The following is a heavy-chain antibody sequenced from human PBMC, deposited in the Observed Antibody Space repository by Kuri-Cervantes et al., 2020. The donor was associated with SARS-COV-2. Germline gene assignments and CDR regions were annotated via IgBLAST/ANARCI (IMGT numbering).Heavy chain of an antibody. CDR2: VYYDGST. V-gene: IGHV4-39*01. J-gene: IGHJ6*02. CDR1: GGSISSSSYY. D-gene: IGHD1-14*01. Sequence: SETLSLTCTVSGGSISSSSYYWAWIRQPPGKGPEWIGSVYYDGSTYYTPSLKSRVTISVDTSKTQFSLKVSSVTAADTAVYYCARRPRNPGMDVWGQGTTVTVSS. CDR3: ARRPRNPGMDV.